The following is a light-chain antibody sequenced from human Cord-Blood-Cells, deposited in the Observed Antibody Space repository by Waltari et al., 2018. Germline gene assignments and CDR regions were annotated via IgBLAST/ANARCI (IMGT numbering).Light chain of an antibody. CDR1: SSDVGGYYH. CDR2: EVS. Sequence: QSALTQPASVSGSPEQSITTSSPGPSSDVGGYYHVPWYQQNPGKAPKPMIYEVSNRPSGVSNRFSGSKSGNTASLTISGLQAEDEADYYCSSYTSSSTWVFGGGTKLTVL. J-gene: IGLJ3*02. CDR3: SSYTSSSTWV. V-gene: IGLV2-14*01.